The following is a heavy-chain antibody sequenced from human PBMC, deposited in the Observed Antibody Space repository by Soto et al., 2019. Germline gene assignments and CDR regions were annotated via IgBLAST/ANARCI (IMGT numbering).Heavy chain of an antibody. J-gene: IGHJ2*01. CDR1: GLNQKPHA. CDR3: VKADGCAAGTCYTGTYWYFDL. Sequence: GRSIRLSCAASGLNQKPHAMNWFRQTTRKAPEWVSTISARDDNTFNAESVKGRFTISRDESKNTLFLQMNSLRAEDTAVYYCVKADGCAAGTCYTGTYWYFDLLGRGTLVTVSS. V-gene: IGHV3-23*01. CDR2: ISARDDNT. D-gene: IGHD2-2*02.